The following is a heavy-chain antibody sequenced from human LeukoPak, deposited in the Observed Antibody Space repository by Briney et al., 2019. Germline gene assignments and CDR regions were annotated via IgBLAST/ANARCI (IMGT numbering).Heavy chain of an antibody. CDR3: ARDIRMASFDY. CDR2: IYYSGST. V-gene: IGHV4-39*07. CDR1: GGSISSSSYY. J-gene: IGHJ4*02. Sequence: SETLSLTCTVSGGSISSSSYYWGWIRQPPGKGLEWIGSIYYSGSTYYNPSLKSRVTISVDTSKNQFSLKLSSVTAADTAVYYCARDIRMASFDYWGQGTLVTVSS. D-gene: IGHD5-24*01.